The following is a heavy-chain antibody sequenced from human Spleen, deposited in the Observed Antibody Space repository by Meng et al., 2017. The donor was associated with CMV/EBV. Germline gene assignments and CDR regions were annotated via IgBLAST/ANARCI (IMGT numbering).Heavy chain of an antibody. J-gene: IGHJ5*02. CDR2: INHSGST. CDR3: ARVYDSSGYYPNWFDP. CDR1: GGSFSGYY. Sequence: QVQLQQWGAGLFKPSETLSLTFAVYGGSFSGYYWSWIRQPPGKGLEWIGEINHSGSTNYNPSLKSRVTISVDTSKNQFSLKLSSVTAADTAVYYCARVYDSSGYYPNWFDPWGQGTLVTVSS. V-gene: IGHV4-34*01. D-gene: IGHD3-22*01.